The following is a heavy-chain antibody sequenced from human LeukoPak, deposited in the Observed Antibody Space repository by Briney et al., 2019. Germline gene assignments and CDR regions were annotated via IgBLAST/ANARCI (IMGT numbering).Heavy chain of an antibody. V-gene: IGHV4-34*01. CDR2: INHSGST. CDR3: AREVYSYYYGMDV. Sequence: SETLSLTCVVYGGSFSGYYWSWIRQPPGKGLEWIGEINHSGSTNYNPSLKSRVTLSVDTSKNQFSLKLSSVTAADTAMYYCAREVYSYYYGMDVWGQGTTVTVSS. J-gene: IGHJ6*02. CDR1: GGSFSGYY.